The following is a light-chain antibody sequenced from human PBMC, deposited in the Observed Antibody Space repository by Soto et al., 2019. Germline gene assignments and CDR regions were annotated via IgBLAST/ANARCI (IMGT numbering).Light chain of an antibody. CDR2: EGT. J-gene: IGLJ1*01. V-gene: IGLV2-23*01. Sequence: QSALTQPASVSGSPGQSITISRTGTTSDVGSYSLVSWYQQHPGKAPKLMIYEGTKRPSGVSNRFSGSKSGNTASLTISGLQAEDEADYYCCSYAGSATYVFGTGTKVTVL. CDR3: CSYAGSATYV. CDR1: TSDVGSYSL.